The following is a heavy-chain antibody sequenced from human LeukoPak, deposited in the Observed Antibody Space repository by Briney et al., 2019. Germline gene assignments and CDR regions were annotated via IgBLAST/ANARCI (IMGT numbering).Heavy chain of an antibody. V-gene: IGHV4-61*08. CDR2: IYYSGST. J-gene: IGHJ4*02. CDR3: ARRGGAGGSFDY. D-gene: IGHD2-21*01. CDR1: GASVSSAGYY. Sequence: RSSETLSLTCTVSGASVSSAGYYWSWIRQPPGKGLEWIGNIYYSGSTNYNPSLKSRVTISVDTSKNQFSLKVSSVTAADTAVYYCARRGGAGGSFDYWGQGTLVTVSS.